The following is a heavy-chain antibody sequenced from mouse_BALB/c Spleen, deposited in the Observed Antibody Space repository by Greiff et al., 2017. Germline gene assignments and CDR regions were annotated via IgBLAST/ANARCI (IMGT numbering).Heavy chain of an antibody. CDR1: GYAFSSYW. Sequence: QVQLQQSGAELVRPGSSVKISCKASGYAFSSYWMNWVKQRPGQGLEWIGQIYPGDGDTNYNGKFKGKATLTADKSSSTAYMQLSSLTSEDSAVYFCARSYYGNYAMDYWGQGTSVTVSS. CDR3: ARSYYGNYAMDY. CDR2: IYPGDGDT. J-gene: IGHJ4*01. V-gene: IGHV1-80*01. D-gene: IGHD2-10*01.